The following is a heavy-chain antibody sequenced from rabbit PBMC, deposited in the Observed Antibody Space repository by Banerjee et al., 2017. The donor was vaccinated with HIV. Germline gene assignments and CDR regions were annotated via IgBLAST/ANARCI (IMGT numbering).Heavy chain of an antibody. CDR2: IDPIFGIT. D-gene: IGHD8-1*01. CDR3: ARDGAGGSYFAL. CDR1: RFDFNSGG. V-gene: IGHV1S47*01. Sequence: QEHLVESGGGLVQPGGSLKLSCKASRFDFNSGGVSWVRQAPGKGLEWIGYIDPIFGITYYANWVNGRFSISRENAQNTVFLQMTSLTAADTATYFCARDGAGGSYFALWGQGTLVTVS. J-gene: IGHJ4*01.